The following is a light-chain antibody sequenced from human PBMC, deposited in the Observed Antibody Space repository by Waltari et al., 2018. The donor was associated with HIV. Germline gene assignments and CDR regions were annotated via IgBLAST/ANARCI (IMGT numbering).Light chain of an antibody. Sequence: QSALTQPASVSGSPGQSITISCTGTSSDVGGYNYVSWYQQHPGQAPNLLIYEVSNRPAGVSNRVAGSKSGNTASLTISGLQAEDEADYYCSSYTSSSTLVVFGRGTKLTVL. CDR1: SSDVGGYNY. J-gene: IGLJ2*01. CDR2: EVS. V-gene: IGLV2-14*01. CDR3: SSYTSSSTLVV.